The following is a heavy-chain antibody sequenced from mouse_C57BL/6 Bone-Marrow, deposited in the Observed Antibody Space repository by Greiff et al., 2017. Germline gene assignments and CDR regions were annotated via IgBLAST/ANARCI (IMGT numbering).Heavy chain of an antibody. CDR1: GFTFSNYW. CDR2: IRLKSDNYAT. Sequence: EVKVEESGGGLVQPGGSMKLSCVASGFTFSNYWMNWVRQSPEKGLEWVAQIRLKSDNYATHYAESVKGRFTISRDDSKSSVYLQMNNLRAEDTGIYYRTGRLIYYDYALDYWGQGTTLTVSS. D-gene: IGHD2-4*01. V-gene: IGHV6-3*01. J-gene: IGHJ2*01. CDR3: TGRLIYYDYALDY.